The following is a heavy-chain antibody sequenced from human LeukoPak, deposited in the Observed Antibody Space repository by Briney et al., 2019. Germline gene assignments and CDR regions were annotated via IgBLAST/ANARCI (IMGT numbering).Heavy chain of an antibody. J-gene: IGHJ6*04. CDR2: LRYIGPTI. D-gene: IGHD3-10*02. Sequence: PGGSLRLSCAASGFTLSSYEMNGVREAPGKGLEWISYLRYIGPTINYADSVKGRFTISRDNAKNSLYLQMNSLRAEDTAVYYCAEHGITMIGGVWGKGTTVTISA. CDR3: AEHGITMIGGV. CDR1: GFTLSSYE. V-gene: IGHV3-48*03.